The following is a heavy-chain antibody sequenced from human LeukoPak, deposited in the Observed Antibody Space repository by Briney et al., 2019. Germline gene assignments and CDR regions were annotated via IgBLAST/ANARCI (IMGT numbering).Heavy chain of an antibody. CDR3: ARDFGGSYYPDFAY. V-gene: IGHV3-21*01. D-gene: IGHD1-26*01. Sequence: PGGSLRLFCAASGFTFSSYSMNWVRQAPGKGLEGVSSISSSSSYIYYADSVKGRFTISRDNAKNSLYLQMNSLRAEDTAVYYCARDFGGSYYPDFAYWGQGTLVTVSS. CDR1: GFTFSSYS. CDR2: ISSSSSYI. J-gene: IGHJ4*02.